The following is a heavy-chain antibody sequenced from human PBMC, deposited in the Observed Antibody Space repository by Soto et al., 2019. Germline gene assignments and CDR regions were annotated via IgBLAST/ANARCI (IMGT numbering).Heavy chain of an antibody. V-gene: IGHV4-59*08. Sequence: SETLSLTCTVSGGSISSYYWSWIRQPPGKGLEWIGYIYYSGSTNYNPSLKSRVTISVDTSKNQFSLKLSSVTAADTAVYYCARHHCSGGSCYSHYYFDYWGQGTLVTVSS. CDR1: GGSISSYY. D-gene: IGHD2-15*01. CDR3: ARHHCSGGSCYSHYYFDY. J-gene: IGHJ4*02. CDR2: IYYSGST.